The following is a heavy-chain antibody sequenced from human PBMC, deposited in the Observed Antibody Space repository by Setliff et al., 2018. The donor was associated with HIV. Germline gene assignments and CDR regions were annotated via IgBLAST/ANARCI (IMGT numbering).Heavy chain of an antibody. J-gene: IGHJ5*02. Sequence: NPSETLSLTCTVSGGSIRSGSYYWTWIRQPAGKGPEWIGHIYTNGYTNYNPSLKSRVTISVDTSRDQFSLQLTSVTAADTAMYYCASRIYYYDESRVLREEGFVPWGQGTLVTVSS. CDR3: ASRIYYYDESRVLREEGFVP. D-gene: IGHD3-22*01. CDR2: IYTNGYT. CDR1: GGSIRSGSYY. V-gene: IGHV4-61*09.